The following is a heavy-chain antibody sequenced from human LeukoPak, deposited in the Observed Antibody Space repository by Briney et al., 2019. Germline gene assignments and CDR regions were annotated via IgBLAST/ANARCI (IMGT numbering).Heavy chain of an antibody. D-gene: IGHD6-6*01. J-gene: IGHJ4*02. CDR3: AKRQLGHIDY. V-gene: IGHV3-30*18. CDR1: GFTFSSYG. Sequence: GGSLRLSCAVSGFTFSSYGMHWVRQAPGKGLEWVAVISHDGIDKYYADSVKGRFTISRDNSKSTLYLQMNSLRAEDTAVYYCAKRQLGHIDYWGQGNLVIVSS. CDR2: ISHDGIDK.